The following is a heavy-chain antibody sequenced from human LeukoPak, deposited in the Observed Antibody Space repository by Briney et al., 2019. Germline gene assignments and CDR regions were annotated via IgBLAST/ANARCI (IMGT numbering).Heavy chain of an antibody. D-gene: IGHD4-17*01. J-gene: IGHJ3*02. V-gene: IGHV1-46*01. CDR1: GYTFTSYY. CDR2: INPSGGST. CDR3: ARSTGSDRAFDI. Sequence: ASVKVSCKASGYTFTSYYMHWVRQAPGQGLEWMGVINPSGGSTSYAQKFQGRVTMTRDTSTSTVYMELSSLRSEDTAVYYCARSTGSDRAFDIWGQGTMVTVSS.